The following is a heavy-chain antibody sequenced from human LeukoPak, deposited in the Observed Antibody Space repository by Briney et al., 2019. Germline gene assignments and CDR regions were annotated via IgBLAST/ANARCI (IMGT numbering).Heavy chain of an antibody. V-gene: IGHV3-48*03. CDR3: ARDPYSGGYGDYYYYYMDL. CDR1: GFTFSSYE. Sequence: GGSLRLSCAASGFTFSSYEMNWVRQAPGKGLEWVSYISSSGSTIYYADSVKGRFTISRDNAKNSLYLQMSSLRAEDTAVYYCARDPYSGGYGDYYYYYMDLWGQGTTVTISS. CDR2: ISSSGSTI. D-gene: IGHD1-26*01. J-gene: IGHJ6*03.